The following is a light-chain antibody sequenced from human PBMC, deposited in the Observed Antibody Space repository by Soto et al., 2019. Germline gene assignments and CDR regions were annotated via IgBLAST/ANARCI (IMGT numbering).Light chain of an antibody. V-gene: IGLV2-8*01. J-gene: IGLJ2*01. CDR3: RSYAGKKNLR. CDR2: EVS. Sequence: QSALTQPPSASGSPGQSVTISCTGTSSDVGGYNYVSWYQQHPGKAPKLMIYEVSKRPSGVPDRFSGSKSGNTASLTVSGLQAEEEAEYYCRSYAGKKNLRFGGGTKLTVL. CDR1: SSDVGGYNY.